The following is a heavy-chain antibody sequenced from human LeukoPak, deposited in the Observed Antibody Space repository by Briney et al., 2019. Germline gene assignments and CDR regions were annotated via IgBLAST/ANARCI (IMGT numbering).Heavy chain of an antibody. Sequence: PSETLSLTCTVSGNSFGDYYWSWLRQPAGKGLEWIGRIYTSGSTTYNPSLKSRVTMSVDTPKNQFSLKLSSVTAADTAVYYCARGQDHYGSGSYYNHFDYWGQGTLVTVSS. J-gene: IGHJ4*02. CDR2: IYTSGST. D-gene: IGHD3-10*01. CDR3: ARGQDHYGSGSYYNHFDY. CDR1: GNSFGDYY. V-gene: IGHV4-4*07.